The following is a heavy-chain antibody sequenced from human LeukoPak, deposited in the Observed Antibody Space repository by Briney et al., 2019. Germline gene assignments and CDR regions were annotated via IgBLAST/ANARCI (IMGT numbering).Heavy chain of an antibody. J-gene: IGHJ5*02. CDR1: GYTFTSYG. Sequence: GASVKVSCKASGYTFTSYGISWVRQAPGQGLEWMGWISAYNGNTNYAQKVQGRVTMTTDTSTSTAYMELRSLRSDDTAVYHCARVDCSSTSCYAAGNWFDPWGQGTLVTVSS. D-gene: IGHD2-2*01. V-gene: IGHV1-18*04. CDR3: ARVDCSSTSCYAAGNWFDP. CDR2: ISAYNGNT.